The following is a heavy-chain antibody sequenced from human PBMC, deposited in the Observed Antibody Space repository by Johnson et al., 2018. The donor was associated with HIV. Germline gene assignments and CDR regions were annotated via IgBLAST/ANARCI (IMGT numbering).Heavy chain of an antibody. CDR3: TTGFAAFDI. J-gene: IGHJ3*02. V-gene: IGHV3-15*01. CDR2: LKSKSDGGTI. CDR1: GFTFSDAW. Sequence: VQLVESGGDLVKPGGSLRLSCAASGFTFSDAWMNWVRQAPGKGLEWVGRLKSKSDGGTIDYAAPVKGRFTISRDGSKNTLYLQINSLKTEDTAVYYCTTGFAAFDIWGQGTMVTVSS.